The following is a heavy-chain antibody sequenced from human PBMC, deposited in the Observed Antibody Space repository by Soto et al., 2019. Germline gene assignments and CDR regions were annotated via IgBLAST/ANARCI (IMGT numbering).Heavy chain of an antibody. J-gene: IGHJ2*01. CDR3: ARDLHDYGDWYFDL. CDR2: IFPSGSP. V-gene: IGHV4-30-2*01. CDR1: GGSISSGNDS. D-gene: IGHD4-17*01. Sequence: QLRLQESGSGLVKPSQTLSLTCAVSGGSISSGNDSWSWIRQPPGKGLEGIGYIFPSGSPYYNPSLKSRVTISVDRSKNQFSLRLSSVTAADTAVYYCARDLHDYGDWYFDLWGRGTLVTVSS.